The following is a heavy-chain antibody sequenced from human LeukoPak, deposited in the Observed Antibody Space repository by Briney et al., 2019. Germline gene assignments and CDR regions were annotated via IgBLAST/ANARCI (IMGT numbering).Heavy chain of an antibody. J-gene: IGHJ4*02. V-gene: IGHV4-39*01. CDR2: IYYSGST. CDR3: ARGPEKGFIFYLDY. Sequence: SETLSLTCTVSGGSISSSSYYWGWIRQPPGKGLEWIGSIYYSGSTYYNPSLKSRVTISVDTSKNQFSLKLSSVTAADTAVYYCARGPEKGFIFYLDYWGQGTLVTVSS. D-gene: IGHD3-9*01. CDR1: GGSISSSSYY.